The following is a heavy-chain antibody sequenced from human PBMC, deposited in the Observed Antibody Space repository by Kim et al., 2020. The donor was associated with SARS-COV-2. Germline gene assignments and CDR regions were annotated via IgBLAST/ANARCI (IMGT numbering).Heavy chain of an antibody. Sequence: GGSLRLSCAASGFTFSSYSMNWVRQAPGKGLEWVSYISSSSSTIYYADSVKGRFTISRDNTKNSLYLQMNSLRDEDTAVYYCARDRAARPSYYYYGMDVWGQGTTVTVSS. D-gene: IGHD6-6*01. V-gene: IGHV3-48*02. J-gene: IGHJ6*02. CDR2: ISSSSSTI. CDR3: ARDRAARPSYYYYGMDV. CDR1: GFTFSSYS.